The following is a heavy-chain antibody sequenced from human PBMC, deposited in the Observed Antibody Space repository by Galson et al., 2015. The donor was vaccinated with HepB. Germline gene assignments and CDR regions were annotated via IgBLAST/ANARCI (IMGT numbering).Heavy chain of an antibody. J-gene: IGHJ4*01. D-gene: IGHD5/OR15-5a*01. CDR2: AAAKTDRGTT. CDR3: TTTRGGLFDLYFDN. CDR1: GFTFKKTW. Sequence: SLRLSCAASGFTFKKTWMAWVRQAPGKGLEWVGRAAAKTDRGTTDYAAPVKDRFLISRDDSKDMLYLQLNGLTSDDTAVYFCTTTRGGLFDLYFDNWGRGTLVTVSS. V-gene: IGHV3-15*04.